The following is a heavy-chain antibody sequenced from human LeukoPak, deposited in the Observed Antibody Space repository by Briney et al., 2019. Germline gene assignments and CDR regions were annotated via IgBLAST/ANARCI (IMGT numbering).Heavy chain of an antibody. V-gene: IGHV7-4-1*02. D-gene: IGHD4-17*01. Sequence: ASVKVSCKASGYTFTSYAMNWVRQDPGQGLEWMGWINTNTGNPTYAQGFTGRFVFSLDTSVSTAYPQISSLKAEDTAVYYCARDRTTVTTTNWFDPWGQGTLVTVSS. J-gene: IGHJ5*02. CDR2: INTNTGNP. CDR3: ARDRTTVTTTNWFDP. CDR1: GYTFTSYA.